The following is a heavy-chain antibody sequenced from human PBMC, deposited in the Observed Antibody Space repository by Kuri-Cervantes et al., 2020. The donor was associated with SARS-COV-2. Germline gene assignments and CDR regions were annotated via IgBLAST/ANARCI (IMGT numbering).Heavy chain of an antibody. Sequence: SETLSLTCAVSGGSISDVGYSWTWIRRPPGKGLEWTGYFDQSGYTYYIPSLKSRATISVDRSTNSFSLRLSSVTAADTAVYYCARLGATKGSYYYGVDVWGQGTTVTVSS. CDR1: GGSISDVGYS. J-gene: IGHJ6*02. D-gene: IGHD1-26*01. V-gene: IGHV4-30-2*01. CDR2: FDQSGYT. CDR3: ARLGATKGSYYYGVDV.